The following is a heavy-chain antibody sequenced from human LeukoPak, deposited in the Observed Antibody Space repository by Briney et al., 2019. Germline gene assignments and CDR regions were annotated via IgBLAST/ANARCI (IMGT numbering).Heavy chain of an antibody. J-gene: IGHJ5*02. CDR2: INHSGST. V-gene: IGHV4-34*01. CDR3: ARQSGYSYGPDP. Sequence: PSETLSLTCAVYGGSFSGYYWSWIRQPPGKGLEWIGEINHSGSTNYNPSLKSRVTISVDTSKNQFSLKLSSVTAADTAVYHCARQSGYSYGPDPWGQGTLVTVSS. D-gene: IGHD5-18*01. CDR1: GGSFSGYY.